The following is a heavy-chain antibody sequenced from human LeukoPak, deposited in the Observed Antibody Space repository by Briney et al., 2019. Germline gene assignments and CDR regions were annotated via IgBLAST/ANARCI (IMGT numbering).Heavy chain of an antibody. CDR2: IYYSGST. J-gene: IGHJ4*02. Sequence: PSETLSLTCTVSGGSISSSSYYWGWIRQPPGKGLEWIGSIYYSGSTYYNPSLKSRVTISVDTSKNQFSLKLSSVTAADTAVYYCASTVVPAALSWRWLQKGPFPPFDYWGQGTLVTVSS. CDR1: GGSISSSSYY. V-gene: IGHV4-39*07. CDR3: ASTVVPAALSWRWLQKGPFPPFDY. D-gene: IGHD2-2*01.